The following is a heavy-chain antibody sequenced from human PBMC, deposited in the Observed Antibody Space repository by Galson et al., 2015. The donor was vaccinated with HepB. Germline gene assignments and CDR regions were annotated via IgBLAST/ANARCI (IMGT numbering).Heavy chain of an antibody. D-gene: IGHD2-15*01. CDR3: TRIRYCSGGSCYSHYFDY. CDR1: GFTFSNAW. V-gene: IGHV3-15*01. CDR2: IKSATDGGTT. J-gene: IGHJ4*02. Sequence: SLRLSCAASGFTFSNAWVSWVRQAPGKGLEWVGRIKSATDGGTTDYAAPVKGRFSISRDDSKNTLFLQMNSLKTEDTAVYYCTRIRYCSGGSCYSHYFDYWGQGILVTVSS.